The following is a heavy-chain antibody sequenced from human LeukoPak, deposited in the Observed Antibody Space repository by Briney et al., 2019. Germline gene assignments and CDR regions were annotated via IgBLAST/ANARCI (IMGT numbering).Heavy chain of an antibody. CDR1: GASVSSGSYY. CDR3: ARGLPGSNYLFDN. D-gene: IGHD4-11*01. V-gene: IGHV4-61*01. Sequence: PSETLSLTCTVSGASVSSGSYYWSWIRQPPGKGLEWIGYIYYSGSTNYNPSLKSRVTISVDTSKNQFSLKLSSVAAADTAVYYCARGLPGSNYLFDNWGQGTLVTVSS. CDR2: IYYSGST. J-gene: IGHJ4*02.